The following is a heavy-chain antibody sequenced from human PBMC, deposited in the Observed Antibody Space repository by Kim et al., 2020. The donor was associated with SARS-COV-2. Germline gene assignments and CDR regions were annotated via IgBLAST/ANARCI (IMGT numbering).Heavy chain of an antibody. CDR2: GST. Sequence: GSTNHNPTLKRRMPTSVDKSKNQLSRKLSSVTAAETAVYYCARDRAMDVWGQGTTVTVSS. J-gene: IGHJ6*02. V-gene: IGHV4-4*02. CDR3: ARDRAMDV.